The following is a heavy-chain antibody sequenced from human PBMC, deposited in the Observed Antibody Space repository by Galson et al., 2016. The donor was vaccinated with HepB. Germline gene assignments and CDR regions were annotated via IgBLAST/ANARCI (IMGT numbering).Heavy chain of an antibody. J-gene: IGHJ4*02. V-gene: IGHV1-69*10. CDR2: IIPFLGSP. CDR1: GGNFDSYG. CDR3: ARDRAGGNSWFPDS. Sequence: SVKVSCKASGGNFDSYGITWVRQAPGQGLEWMGGIIPFLGSPNYAQKFQGRVTITADMSTSTAYMDLSSLRSEDTAVYYCARDRAGGNSWFPDSWGQGTLVTVSS. D-gene: IGHD6-13*01.